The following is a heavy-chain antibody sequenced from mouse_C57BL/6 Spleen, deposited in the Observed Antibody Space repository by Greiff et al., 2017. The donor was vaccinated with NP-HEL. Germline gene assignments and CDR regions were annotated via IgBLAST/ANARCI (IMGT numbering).Heavy chain of an antibody. Sequence: QVQLQQSGAELVRPGTSVKVSCKASGYAFTNYLIEWVKQRPGQGLEWIGVINPGSGGTNYNEKFKGKATLTADKSSSTAYMQLSSLTSDDSAVYFCAREDYAGLFAYWGQGTLVTVSA. CDR3: AREDYAGLFAY. CDR2: INPGSGGT. D-gene: IGHD2-4*01. J-gene: IGHJ3*01. CDR1: GYAFTNYL. V-gene: IGHV1-54*01.